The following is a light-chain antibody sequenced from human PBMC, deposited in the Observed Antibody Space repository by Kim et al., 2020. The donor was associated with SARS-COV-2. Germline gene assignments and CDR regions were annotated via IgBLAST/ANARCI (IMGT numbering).Light chain of an antibody. CDR2: GTS. Sequence: EIVMTQSPATLSVSPGERATLSCRASQSVGSNLAWYQQKPGQAPRLLISGTSTRATGIPDRFSGSGSGTEFTLTISSLQSEDFAVYYCHQYNNWPPITFGQGTRLEIK. J-gene: IGKJ5*01. CDR1: QSVGSN. V-gene: IGKV3-15*01. CDR3: HQYNNWPPIT.